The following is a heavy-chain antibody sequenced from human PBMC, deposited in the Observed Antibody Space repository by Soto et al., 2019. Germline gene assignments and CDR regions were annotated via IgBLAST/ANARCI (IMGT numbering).Heavy chain of an antibody. CDR2: IYYSGST. J-gene: IGHJ5*02. D-gene: IGHD4-17*01. Sequence: QVQLQESGPGLVKPSETLSLTCTVSGGSISSYFWSWIRQPPGKGLEWIGYIYYSGSTNYNPSLKSRVTISVDTSKNQFSLKLSSVTAADTAVYYCARVTTVTTNDWFDPWGQGTLVTVSS. V-gene: IGHV4-59*01. CDR1: GGSISSYF. CDR3: ARVTTVTTNDWFDP.